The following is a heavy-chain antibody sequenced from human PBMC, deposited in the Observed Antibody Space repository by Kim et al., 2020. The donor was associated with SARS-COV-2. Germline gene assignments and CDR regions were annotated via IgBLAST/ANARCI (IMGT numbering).Heavy chain of an antibody. J-gene: IGHJ6*02. V-gene: IGHV3-13*01. CDR2: IGPVGDT. CDR1: GFTFSLYD. Sequence: GGSLILSCAASGFTFSLYDMHWVRRLPGKGLEWVSSIGPVGDTFYPASVQGRFTVSRENDQNSLYLQMNSLRAEDTAIYYCARLIHGGWPIHGMDVWGQGTTVVVSS. D-gene: IGHD6-19*01. CDR3: ARLIHGGWPIHGMDV.